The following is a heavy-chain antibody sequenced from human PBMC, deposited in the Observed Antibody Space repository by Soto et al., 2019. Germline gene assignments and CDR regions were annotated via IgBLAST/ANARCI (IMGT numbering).Heavy chain of an antibody. V-gene: IGHV3-33*01. CDR3: ARDRLTGTAEWHSLDS. J-gene: IGHJ4*02. Sequence: GGSLRLSCAASGFSFRSYGMTWVRQAPGKGLEWVAVIWHDGNNKYHADYVQGRLTVSRDNSKNTLYLQMNYLRPEDTAVYYCARDRLTGTAEWHSLDSWGQGTQVTVSS. D-gene: IGHD7-27*01. CDR1: GFSFRSYG. CDR2: IWHDGNNK.